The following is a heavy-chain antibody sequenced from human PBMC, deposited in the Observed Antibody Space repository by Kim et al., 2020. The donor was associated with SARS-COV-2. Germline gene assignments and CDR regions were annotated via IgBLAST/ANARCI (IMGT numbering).Heavy chain of an antibody. CDR2: IYYSGST. J-gene: IGHJ4*02. Sequence: SETLYLTCTVSGGSISSYYWSWIRQPPGKGLEWIGYIYYSGSTNYNPSLKSRVTISVDTSKNQFSLKLSSVTAADTAVYYCARGSMATIPADWGQGTMVTVSS. CDR3: ARGSMATIPAD. V-gene: IGHV4-59*01. CDR1: GGSISSYY. D-gene: IGHD5-12*01.